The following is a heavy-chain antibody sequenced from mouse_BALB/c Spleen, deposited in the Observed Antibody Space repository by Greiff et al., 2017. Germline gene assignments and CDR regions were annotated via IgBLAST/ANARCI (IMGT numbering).Heavy chain of an antibody. D-gene: IGHD2-14*01. Sequence: EVKLMESGAELVKPGASVKLSCTATGFNIKDTYMYWVKQRPEQGMVWIGRIDPANGNTKYDPKFQGKATITADTSSNTAYLQLSSLTSEDTAVYYCARDRYDNAMDYWGQGTSVTVSS. CDR1: GFNIKDTY. J-gene: IGHJ4*01. CDR2: IDPANGNT. V-gene: IGHV14-3*02. CDR3: ARDRYDNAMDY.